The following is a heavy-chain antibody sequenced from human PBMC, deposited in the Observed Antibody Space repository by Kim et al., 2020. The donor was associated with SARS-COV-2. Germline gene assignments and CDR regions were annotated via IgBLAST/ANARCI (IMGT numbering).Heavy chain of an antibody. CDR3: AKFGPSTVTPNVNWFDP. D-gene: IGHD4-17*01. J-gene: IGHJ5*02. V-gene: IGHV3-23*01. CDR2: ISGGGGNT. Sequence: GGSLRLSCAASGFTFNTYAMSWVRQAPGKGLEWVSVISGGGGNTYYADSVKGRFTISRDNSKNTLYLQMNSLRAEDTAVYYCAKFGPSTVTPNVNWFDPWGRGTLVTVSS. CDR1: GFTFNTYA.